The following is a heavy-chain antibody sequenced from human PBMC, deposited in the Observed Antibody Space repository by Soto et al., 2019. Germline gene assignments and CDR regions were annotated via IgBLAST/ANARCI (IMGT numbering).Heavy chain of an antibody. J-gene: IGHJ4*02. D-gene: IGHD3-3*01. CDR1: GDSISNGASY. CDR2: IHSSGTS. CDR3: ARLLPMTMRVVIFDS. V-gene: IGHV4-30-4*01. Sequence: QVQLQESGPGLLKPSQTLSLTCSVSGDSISNGASYWSWIRQSPGMGLEWIGSIHSSGTSYSNPSLKRRLTMSVDTSKSPSSLKLTSLTARDTAVYYCARLLPMTMRVVIFDSWGQGTLVTVSS.